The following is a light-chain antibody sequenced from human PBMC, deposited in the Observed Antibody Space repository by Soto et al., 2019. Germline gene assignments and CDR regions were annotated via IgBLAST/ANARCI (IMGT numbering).Light chain of an antibody. J-gene: IGKJ5*01. CDR1: QSISRH. Sequence: DSRVTQSPSSLSASVGDRVTITCLASQSISRHLNWYQQKPGKAPKLLINIASSLQSGVPSRFSGSGSGTDFTLTISNVQPEDFATYYCQQTYSTPQPFGQGTRLEI. V-gene: IGKV1-39*01. CDR3: QQTYSTPQP. CDR2: IAS.